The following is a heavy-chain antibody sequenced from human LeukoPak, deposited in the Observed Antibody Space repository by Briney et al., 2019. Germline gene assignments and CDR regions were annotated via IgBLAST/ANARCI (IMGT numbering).Heavy chain of an antibody. V-gene: IGHV3-23*01. CDR3: AKAAYGDYVNWFDP. Sequence: GGSLRLFCAASGFTFSSYAMSWVRQAPGKGLEWVSSIGGIGASTYYADSVKGRFTISRDNSKNTLYLQMNSLRAEDTALYYCAKAAYGDYVNWFDPWGQGILVIVSS. CDR1: GFTFSSYA. D-gene: IGHD4-17*01. CDR2: IGGIGAST. J-gene: IGHJ5*02.